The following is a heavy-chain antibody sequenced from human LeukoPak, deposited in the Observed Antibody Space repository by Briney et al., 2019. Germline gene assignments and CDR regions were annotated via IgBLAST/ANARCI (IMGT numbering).Heavy chain of an antibody. Sequence: PSETLSLTCAVYGGSFSGYYWSWIRQPPGKGLEWIGEINHSGSTNYNPSLKSRVTISVDTSKNQFSLKLSSVTAADTAVYYCARRGGSGTTTIDYWGQGTLVTVSS. CDR3: ARRGGSGTTTIDY. D-gene: IGHD3-10*01. V-gene: IGHV4-34*01. CDR2: INHSGST. J-gene: IGHJ4*02. CDR1: GGSFSGYY.